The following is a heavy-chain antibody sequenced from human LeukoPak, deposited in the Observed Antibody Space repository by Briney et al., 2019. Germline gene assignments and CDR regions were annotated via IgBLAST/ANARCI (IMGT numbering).Heavy chain of an antibody. CDR2: IYSGGST. CDR3: ARAAYYYGSGSYSGRYYFDY. CDR1: GFTVSSNY. D-gene: IGHD3-10*01. V-gene: IGHV3-66*01. J-gene: IGHJ4*02. Sequence: GRSLRLSCAASGFTVSSNYMSWVRQAPGKGLEWVSVIYSGGSTYYADSVKGRFTISRDNSKNTLYLQMNSLRAEDTAVYYCARAAYYYGSGSYSGRYYFDYWGQGTLVTVSS.